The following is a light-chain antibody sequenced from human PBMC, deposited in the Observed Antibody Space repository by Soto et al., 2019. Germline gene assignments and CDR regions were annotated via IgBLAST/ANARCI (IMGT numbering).Light chain of an antibody. V-gene: IGLV2-14*01. CDR3: SSYTSSSTLYVV. CDR1: SSDVGGYNY. Sequence: QSALTQPASVSGSPVQSITISCTGTSSDVGGYNYVSWYQQHPGKAPKLMIYDVSNRPSGVSNRFSGSKSGNTASLTISGLHAEDEADYYCSSYTSSSTLYVVFGGGTKLTVL. CDR2: DVS. J-gene: IGLJ2*01.